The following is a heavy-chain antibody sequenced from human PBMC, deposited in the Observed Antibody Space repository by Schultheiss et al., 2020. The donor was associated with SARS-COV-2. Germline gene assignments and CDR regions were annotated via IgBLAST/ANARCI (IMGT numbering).Heavy chain of an antibody. J-gene: IGHJ5*02. V-gene: IGHV3-48*03. CDR1: VFTFSPYE. CDR3: ASGPAVYSSGGSNWLDP. Sequence: GGSLRLSCAASVFTFSPYEMNWVRQAPGKGLEWISYISSSADTIYYADSVKGRFTVSRDNGKNSLYLQMDSLGVDDTGIYYCASGPAVYSSGGSNWLDPWGHGTLVTVSS. CDR2: ISSSADTI. D-gene: IGHD3-22*01.